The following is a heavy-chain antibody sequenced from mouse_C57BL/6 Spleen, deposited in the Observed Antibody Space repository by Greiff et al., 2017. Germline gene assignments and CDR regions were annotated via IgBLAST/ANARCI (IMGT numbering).Heavy chain of an antibody. D-gene: IGHD1-1*01. J-gene: IGHJ1*03. CDR3: ARGSSPWYFDV. Sequence: VKLQQPGTELVKPGASVKLSCKASGYTFTSYWMPWVKQRPGQGLEWIGNINPSNGGTNYNEKFKGKATLTVDKSSSTAYMQLSSLTSEDSAVYDCARGSSPWYFDVWGTGTTVTVSS. CDR2: INPSNGGT. V-gene: IGHV1-53*01. CDR1: GYTFTSYW.